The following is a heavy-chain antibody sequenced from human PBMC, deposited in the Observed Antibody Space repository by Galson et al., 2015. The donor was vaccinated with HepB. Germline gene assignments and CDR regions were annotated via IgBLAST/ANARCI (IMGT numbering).Heavy chain of an antibody. CDR1: GGSISSSSYY. V-gene: IGHV4-39*01. Sequence: LSLTCTVSGGSISSSSYYWGWIRQPPGKGLEWIGSIYYSGSTYYNPSLKSRVTISVDTSKNQFSLKLSSVTAADTAVYYCARHEGAIFGVVTYFDYWGQGTLVTVSS. CDR2: IYYSGST. D-gene: IGHD3-3*01. J-gene: IGHJ4*02. CDR3: ARHEGAIFGVVTYFDY.